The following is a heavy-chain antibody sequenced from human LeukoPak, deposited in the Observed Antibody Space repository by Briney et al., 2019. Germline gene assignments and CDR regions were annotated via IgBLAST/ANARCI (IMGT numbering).Heavy chain of an antibody. CDR1: GFTFSSYG. Sequence: GGSLRLSXAASGFTFSSYGMHWVRQAPGKGLEWVAFIRYDGSNRYYADSVKGRFTISRDNSKNTLYLQMNSLRAEDTAVYYCAKDQNRYYDFWSGYRKDTWGQGTLVTVSS. J-gene: IGHJ5*02. CDR2: IRYDGSNR. V-gene: IGHV3-30*02. D-gene: IGHD3-3*01. CDR3: AKDQNRYYDFWSGYRKDT.